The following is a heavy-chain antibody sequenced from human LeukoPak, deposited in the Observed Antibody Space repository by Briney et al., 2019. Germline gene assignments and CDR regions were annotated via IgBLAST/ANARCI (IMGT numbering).Heavy chain of an antibody. V-gene: IGHV4-4*07. CDR3: ARDSGIAAASYLDY. CDR2: IYTSGST. D-gene: IGHD6-13*01. CDR1: GGSISSYY. J-gene: IGHJ4*02. Sequence: PSETLSLTCTVSGGSISSYYWSWIRQPAGKGLEWIGRIYTSGSTNYNPSLKSRVTMSVDTSKNQFSLKLSSVTAADTAVYYCARDSGIAAASYLDYWGQGTLVTVSS.